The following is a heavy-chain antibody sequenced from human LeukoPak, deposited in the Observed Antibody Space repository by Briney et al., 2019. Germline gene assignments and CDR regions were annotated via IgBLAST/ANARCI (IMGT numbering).Heavy chain of an antibody. V-gene: IGHV1-8*02. CDR2: MNPNSGNT. D-gene: IGHD3-9*01. CDR1: GYTFTGYY. J-gene: IGHJ6*02. CDR3: ARARDGDILTGYLYYYYGMDV. Sequence: GASVKVSCKASGYTFTGYYMHWVRQATGQGLEWMGWMNPNSGNTGYAQKFQGRVTMTRNTSISTAYMELSSLRSEDTAVYYCARARDGDILTGYLYYYYGMDVWGQGTTVTVSS.